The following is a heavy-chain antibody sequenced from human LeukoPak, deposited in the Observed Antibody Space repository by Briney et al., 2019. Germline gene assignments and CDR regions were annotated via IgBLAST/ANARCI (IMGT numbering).Heavy chain of an antibody. J-gene: IGHJ5*02. D-gene: IGHD4-23*01. CDR2: IYTSGGT. CDR3: ARLGSTVVKGYNWFDP. Sequence: SETLSLTCTVSGGSISSYYWSWTRQPPGKGLEWIGYIYTSGGTNYNPSLKSRVTISVDTSKNQFSLKLSSVTAADTAVYYCARLGSTVVKGYNWFDPWGQGTLVTASS. V-gene: IGHV4-4*09. CDR1: GGSISSYY.